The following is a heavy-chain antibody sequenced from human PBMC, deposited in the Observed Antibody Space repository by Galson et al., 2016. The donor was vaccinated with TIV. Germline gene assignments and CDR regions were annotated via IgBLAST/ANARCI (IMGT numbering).Heavy chain of an antibody. CDR3: ARVSLEVLPSSTFDY. CDR2: IDHTGET. CDR1: NFPITTASY. V-gene: IGHV4-38-2*02. J-gene: IGHJ4*02. D-gene: IGHD2-15*01. Sequence: TLSLTCTISNFPITTASYLGWVRQPPGKGLEWIASIDHTGETDYNPSLKSRVTISVEPSENQFSLNLRAVTAADTAVNYCARVSLEVLPSSTFDYWGPGTLVTVAS.